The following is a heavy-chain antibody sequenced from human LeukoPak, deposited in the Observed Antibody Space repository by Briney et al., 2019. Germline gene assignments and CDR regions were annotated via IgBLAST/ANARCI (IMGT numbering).Heavy chain of an antibody. J-gene: IGHJ3*02. CDR1: GFTFSSYA. D-gene: IGHD3-10*01. Sequence: GGSLRLSCAASGFTFSSYAMHWVRQAPGKGLEWEALISYDGSNQYYADSVKGRFTISRDNSKNTLYLQMSSLRAEDTAVYYCARSYRRGAITMLRGVANRGAFDIWGQGTMVTVSS. V-gene: IGHV3-30*04. CDR2: ISYDGSNQ. CDR3: ARSYRRGAITMLRGVANRGAFDI.